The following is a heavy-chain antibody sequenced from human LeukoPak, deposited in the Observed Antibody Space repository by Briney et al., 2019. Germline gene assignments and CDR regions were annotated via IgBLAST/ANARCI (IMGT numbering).Heavy chain of an antibody. J-gene: IGHJ4*02. CDR1: NYTFSSYG. V-gene: IGHV1-18*01. Sequence: ASVKVSCKAYNYTFSSYGISWVRQAPGQGLEWMGWISGYNGKTDYAQKLQDRVTLTTDTSTNTAYTELRSLKSEETAVYYCARRRNYYSGGGYWGQGTLVTVS. CDR2: ISGYNGKT. D-gene: IGHD3-10*01. CDR3: ARRRNYYSGGGY.